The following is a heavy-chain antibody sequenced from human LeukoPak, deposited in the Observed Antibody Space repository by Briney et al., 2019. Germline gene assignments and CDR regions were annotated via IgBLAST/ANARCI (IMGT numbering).Heavy chain of an antibody. D-gene: IGHD6-19*01. V-gene: IGHV3-43D*04. CDR1: GFTFDDYA. CDR2: ISWDGGST. Sequence: PGGSLRLSCAASGFTFDDYAMHWVRHAPGKGLEWVSLISWDGGSTYYADSVKGRFTISRDNSKNSLYLQMNSLRAEDTALYYCAKAKFGSYSSGWLLDYWGQGTLVTVSS. J-gene: IGHJ4*02. CDR3: AKAKFGSYSSGWLLDY.